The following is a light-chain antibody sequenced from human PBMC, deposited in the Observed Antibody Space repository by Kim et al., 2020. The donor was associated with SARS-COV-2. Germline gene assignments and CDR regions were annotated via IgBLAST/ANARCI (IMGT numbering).Light chain of an antibody. CDR3: QQYNDWPPLT. CDR1: QSLTSN. Sequence: GERATRSCRDSQSLTSNLAWYQQKPGQAPRLIIYGASTRATGIPARFSGSGSATEFTLTINSLQSEDFAVYYCQQYNDWPPLTFGGGTKVDIK. V-gene: IGKV3-15*01. CDR2: GAS. J-gene: IGKJ4*01.